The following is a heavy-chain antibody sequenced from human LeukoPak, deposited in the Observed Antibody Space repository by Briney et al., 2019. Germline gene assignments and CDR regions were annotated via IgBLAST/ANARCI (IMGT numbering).Heavy chain of an antibody. D-gene: IGHD3-16*01. CDR3: ASGGGFLDY. V-gene: IGHV3-48*01. J-gene: IGHJ4*02. CDR2: ISSSSSTI. CDR1: GFTFSSYS. Sequence: GGSLRLSCAASGFTFSSYSMNWVRQAPGKGLEWVSYISSSSSTIYYADSVKGRFTISRDNAKNSLYLQMNSLRAEDTAVYYCASGGGFLDYWGQGTLVTVSS.